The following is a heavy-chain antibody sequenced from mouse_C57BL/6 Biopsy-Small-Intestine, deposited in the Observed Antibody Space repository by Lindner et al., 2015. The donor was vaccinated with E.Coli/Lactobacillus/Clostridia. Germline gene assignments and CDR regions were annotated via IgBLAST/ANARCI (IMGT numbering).Heavy chain of an antibody. CDR3: ARNRTYAMDY. Sequence: VQLQESGAELVRPGTSVKVSCKASGYAFTNYLIEWVKQRPGQGLEWIGVINPGSGGTNYNEKFKGKATLTADKSSSTAYMQLGSLTSEDSAVYFCARNRTYAMDYWGQGTSVTVSS. CDR2: INPGSGGT. V-gene: IGHV1-54*01. CDR1: GYAFTNYL. J-gene: IGHJ4*01.